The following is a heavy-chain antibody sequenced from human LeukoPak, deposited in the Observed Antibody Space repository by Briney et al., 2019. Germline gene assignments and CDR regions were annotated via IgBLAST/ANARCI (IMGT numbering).Heavy chain of an antibody. Sequence: PSETLSLTCVLSGASIRSSDYYWAWIRQPPGKGLEWIGTVYYSGPTYYNPSLKSRLTISVDTSNNSISLKVTSLTAADTAVYYCARHGNWEPFDYWGQGSLVTVSS. D-gene: IGHD1-1*01. CDR2: VYYSGPT. CDR3: ARHGNWEPFDY. J-gene: IGHJ4*02. CDR1: GASIRSSDYY. V-gene: IGHV4-39*01.